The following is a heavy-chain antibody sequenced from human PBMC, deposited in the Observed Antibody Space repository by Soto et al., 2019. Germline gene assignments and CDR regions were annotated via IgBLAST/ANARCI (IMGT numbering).Heavy chain of an antibody. D-gene: IGHD2-15*01. V-gene: IGHV3-30-3*01. CDR1: GFTFSSYA. CDR3: VRDHGYCTGGSCYYATYYFDY. J-gene: IGHJ4*02. Sequence: GGSLRLSCAASGFTFSSYAMHWVRQAPGKGLEWVAVISYDGSNKYYADSVKGRFTISRDNSKNTLYLQMNSLRAEDTAVYSCVRDHGYCTGGSCYYATYYFDYWGQGTLVTVSS. CDR2: ISYDGSNK.